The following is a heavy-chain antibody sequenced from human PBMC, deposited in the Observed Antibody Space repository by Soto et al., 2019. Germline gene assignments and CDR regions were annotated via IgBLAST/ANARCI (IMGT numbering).Heavy chain of an antibody. J-gene: IGHJ4*02. CDR2: INGGTGVR. V-gene: IGHV3-7*03. CDR1: GFSISDYW. D-gene: IGHD6-19*01. CDR3: VRDTSSGWSFDH. Sequence: EVQLVESGGALVQPGGSLRLSCAVSGFSISDYWMSWVRQTPGKRLEWVANINGGTGVRYYVDSVKGRFAISRDNTNNSLLLHMDRLRVEDTALYYCVRDTSSGWSFDHWGQGAPVIVSS.